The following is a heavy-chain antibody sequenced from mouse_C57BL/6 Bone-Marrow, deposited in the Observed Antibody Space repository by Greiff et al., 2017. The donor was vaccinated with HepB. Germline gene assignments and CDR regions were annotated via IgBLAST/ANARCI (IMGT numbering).Heavy chain of an antibody. CDR1: GYTFTSYW. J-gene: IGHJ1*03. CDR2: IHPNSGRT. V-gene: IGHV1-64*01. Sequence: QVQLQQPGAELVKPGASVKLSCKASGYTFTSYWMHWVKQRPGQGLEWIGMIHPNSGRTKYNEKFKSKATLTVDKSSSTAYMQLSSLTSEDSAVYYCARGADGYYWYFDFWGTGTTVTVSS. D-gene: IGHD2-3*01. CDR3: ARGADGYYWYFDF.